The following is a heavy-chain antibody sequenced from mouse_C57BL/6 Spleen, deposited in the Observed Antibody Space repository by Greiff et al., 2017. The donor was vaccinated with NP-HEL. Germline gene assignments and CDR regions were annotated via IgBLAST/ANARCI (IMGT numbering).Heavy chain of an antibody. CDR1: GYTFTDYE. Sequence: VKLQESGAELVRPGASVTLSCKASGYTFTDYEMHWVKQTPVHGLEWIGAIDPETGGTAYNQKFKGKAILTADKSSSTAYMELRSLTSEDSAVYYCTRSNWAWFAYWGQGTLVTVSA. V-gene: IGHV1-15*01. J-gene: IGHJ3*01. CDR2: IDPETGGT. CDR3: TRSNWAWFAY. D-gene: IGHD4-1*01.